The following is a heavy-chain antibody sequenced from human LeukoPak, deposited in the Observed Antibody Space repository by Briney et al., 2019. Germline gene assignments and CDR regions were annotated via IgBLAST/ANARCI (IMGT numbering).Heavy chain of an antibody. Sequence: SETLCLTCTVSGDSISNSAYYWVWIRQPPGKGLEWIGTITNTGNTYSNPSLKSRVTISIDTSKTQISLKLTSVTAADTAVFYCARKTPGTSVDVWGQGTPVTVSS. CDR2: ITNTGNT. J-gene: IGHJ6*02. CDR3: ARKTPGTSVDV. V-gene: IGHV4-39*01. CDR1: GDSISNSAYY. D-gene: IGHD3-10*01.